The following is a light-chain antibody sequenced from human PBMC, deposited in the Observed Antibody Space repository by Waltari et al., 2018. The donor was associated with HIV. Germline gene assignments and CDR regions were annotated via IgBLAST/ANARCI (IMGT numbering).Light chain of an antibody. Sequence: SEVLTQPPSVSVAPGQTARISCGGSNSGLKSVHWSQQQQGQAPELVVYDDTDRPSGSPERFSGSKSGNSASLAISGLRSDDEADYYCATWNDSLSGYVFGTGTKVTV. CDR1: NSGLKS. CDR2: DDT. J-gene: IGLJ1*01. V-gene: IGLV3-21*02. CDR3: ATWNDSLSGYV.